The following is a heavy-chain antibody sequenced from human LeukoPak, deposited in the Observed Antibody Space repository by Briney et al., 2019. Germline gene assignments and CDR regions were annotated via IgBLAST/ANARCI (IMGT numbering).Heavy chain of an antibody. Sequence: SETLSLTCAVSGGSISSSNWWSWVRQPPGKGLEWIGEIYHSGSTNYNPSLKSRVTISVDKSKNQFSLKLSSVTAADTAVYYCARAGFYCSGGSCYGDYYHGMDVWGQGTTVTVSS. CDR1: GGSISSSNW. CDR2: IYHSGST. CDR3: ARAGFYCSGGSCYGDYYHGMDV. D-gene: IGHD2-15*01. J-gene: IGHJ6*02. V-gene: IGHV4-4*02.